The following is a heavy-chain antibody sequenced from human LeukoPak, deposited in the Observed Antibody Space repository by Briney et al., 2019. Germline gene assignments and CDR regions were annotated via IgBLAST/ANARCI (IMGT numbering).Heavy chain of an antibody. J-gene: IGHJ4*02. Sequence: GGSLRLSCAASGFTFSSYWMSWVRQAPGKGLEWVANIKQDGSEKYYVDSVKGRFTISRDNAKNSLYLQMNSLRAEDTAVYYCARFCGDDCSQANDYWGQGTLVTVSS. V-gene: IGHV3-7*01. CDR2: IKQDGSEK. CDR3: ARFCGDDCSQANDY. D-gene: IGHD2-21*02. CDR1: GFTFSSYW.